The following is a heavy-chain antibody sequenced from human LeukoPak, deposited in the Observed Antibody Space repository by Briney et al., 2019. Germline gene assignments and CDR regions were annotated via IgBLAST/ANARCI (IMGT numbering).Heavy chain of an antibody. D-gene: IGHD5-24*01. V-gene: IGHV3-30*02. J-gene: IGHJ4*02. CDR1: GFTFSSYG. Sequence: GGSLRLSCAASGFTFSSYGMDWVRQAPGKGLEWVAVIWYDGSNKYYADSVKGRFTISRDNSKNTLYLQLNSLRAEDTAVYYCAKDLAEEMSTINPFDYWGQGTLVTVSS. CDR3: AKDLAEEMSTINPFDY. CDR2: IWYDGSNK.